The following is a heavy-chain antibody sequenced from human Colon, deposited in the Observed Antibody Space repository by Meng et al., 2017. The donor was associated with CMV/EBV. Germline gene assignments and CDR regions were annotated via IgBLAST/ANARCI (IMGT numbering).Heavy chain of an antibody. CDR2: ISGSTGYT. CDR1: GYTFTSYG. Sequence: QVGLVQCWAEGKEPGASVLVSCRSSGYTFTSYGINWVRQAPGQGLEWMGWISGSTGYTNRAQKFQGRVTMTTDTSTSTAYLALTSLTSNDTAVYYCARGRPNWSGVLDYWGQGTLVTVSS. J-gene: IGHJ4*02. CDR3: ARGRPNWSGVLDY. D-gene: IGHD1-1*01. V-gene: IGHV1-18*01.